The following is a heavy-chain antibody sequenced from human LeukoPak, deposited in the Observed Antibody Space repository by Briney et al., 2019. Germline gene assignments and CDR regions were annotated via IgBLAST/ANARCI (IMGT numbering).Heavy chain of an antibody. J-gene: IGHJ5*02. Sequence: SETLSLTCTVSGGSISSHYWSWIRQPPGKGLEWIGYIYYSGSTNYNPSLKSRVTISVDTSKNQFSLKLSSVTAADTAVYYCARFVSSAAVWFDPWGQGTLVTVSP. CDR1: GGSISSHY. D-gene: IGHD6-25*01. V-gene: IGHV4-59*11. CDR3: ARFVSSAAVWFDP. CDR2: IYYSGST.